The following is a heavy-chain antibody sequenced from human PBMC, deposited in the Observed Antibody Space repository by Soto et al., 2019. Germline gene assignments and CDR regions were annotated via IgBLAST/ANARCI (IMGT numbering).Heavy chain of an antibody. CDR3: ARDTREGFDY. V-gene: IGHV3-33*01. CDR1: GFTFSGNG. CDR2: IWYVGSNK. Sequence: QVQLVESGGAWFRLGSSWGLSCPASGFTFSGNGIHGAGQAPGKGLEWVAVIWYVGSNKYYADSVKGRFTISRDNSKNTLYLQMNSLRAEDTAVYYCARDTREGFDYWGQGTLVTVSS. J-gene: IGHJ4*02.